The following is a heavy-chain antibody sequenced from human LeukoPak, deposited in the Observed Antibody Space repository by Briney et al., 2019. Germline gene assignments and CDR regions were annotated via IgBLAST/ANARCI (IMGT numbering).Heavy chain of an antibody. CDR3: ARAGGSTVSHSDY. CDR2: ISSSTSYI. J-gene: IGHJ4*02. D-gene: IGHD4-17*01. CDR1: GFTFSSYS. V-gene: IGHV3-21*01. Sequence: GGSLRLSCAASGFTFSSYSMYWLRQAPGKGLEWVSSISSSTSYIYYADSVKGRFTISKDNAKNSLYLQMNSLRAEDTAVYYCARAGGSTVSHSDYWGQGTLVTDSS.